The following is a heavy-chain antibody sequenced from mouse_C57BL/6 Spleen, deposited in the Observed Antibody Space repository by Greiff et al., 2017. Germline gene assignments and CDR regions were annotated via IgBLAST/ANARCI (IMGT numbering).Heavy chain of an antibody. D-gene: IGHD1-1*01. V-gene: IGHV1-81*01. J-gene: IGHJ2*01. CDR2: IYPRSGNT. CDR1: GYTFTSYG. CDR3: ARDHYGSSYRYYFDY. Sequence: QVQLQQSGAELARPGALVKLSCKASGYTFTSYGISWVKQRTGQGLEWIGEIYPRSGNTYYNEKFKGKATLTADKSSSTAYMELRSLTSEDSAVYFCARDHYGSSYRYYFDYWGQGTTLTVSS.